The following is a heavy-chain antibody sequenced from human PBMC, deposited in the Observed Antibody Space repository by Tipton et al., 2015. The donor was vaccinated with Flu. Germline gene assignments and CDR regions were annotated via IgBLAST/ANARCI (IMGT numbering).Heavy chain of an antibody. Sequence: QLVQSGVEVKKPGASVKVSCKASGYTFSNYGITWVRQAPGQGLEWMGWISGYDGDTNYAEKLQGRVTMTTDTSTNTAYMELRSLKSDDTAMYYCARDRGSYNIHLEYHYYYGMDVWGQGTTVTASS. J-gene: IGHJ6*02. CDR1: GYTFSNYG. CDR2: ISGYDGDT. D-gene: IGHD1-26*01. CDR3: ARDRGSYNIHLEYHYYYGMDV. V-gene: IGHV1-18*01.